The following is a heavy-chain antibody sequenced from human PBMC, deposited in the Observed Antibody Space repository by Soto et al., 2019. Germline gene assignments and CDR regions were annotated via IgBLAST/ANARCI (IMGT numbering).Heavy chain of an antibody. J-gene: IGHJ4*02. CDR3: ARGEWLPDY. CDR2: IYYSGST. CDR1: GGSVSSGSYY. D-gene: IGHD5-12*01. Sequence: PSETLSLTCTFSGGSVSSGSYYLSWIRQPPGKGLEWIGYIYYSGSTNYNPSLKSRVTISVDTSKNQFSLKLSSVTAADTAVYYCARGEWLPDYWGQGTLVTVSS. V-gene: IGHV4-61*01.